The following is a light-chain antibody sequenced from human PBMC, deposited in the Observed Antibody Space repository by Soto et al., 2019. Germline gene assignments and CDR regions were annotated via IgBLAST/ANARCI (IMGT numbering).Light chain of an antibody. V-gene: IGKV3-20*01. Sequence: EILLTQSPGTLALSPGERATLSCRASQSVSSSYLAWYQQKPGQAPRPLIYGASSRAIGIPDRFSGSGSGTDFTLTISRLEPEDFAVYYGQQYGSSPWTFGQGTKV. CDR1: QSVSSSY. CDR3: QQYGSSPWT. CDR2: GAS. J-gene: IGKJ1*01.